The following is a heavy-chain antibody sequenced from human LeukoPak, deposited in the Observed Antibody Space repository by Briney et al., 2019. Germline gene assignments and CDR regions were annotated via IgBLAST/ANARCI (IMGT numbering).Heavy chain of an antibody. CDR2: IKSKGGGGTT. CDR1: GFTFSDAW. CDR3: TWLTCGGSCWRF. Sequence: GESLRLSCTASGFTFSDAWMSWVRQAPGKGLEWVGRIKSKGGGGTTDYAAPVKGRFTISRDDSKNTVYLQMNSLKTEDTAVYFCTWLTCGGSCWRFWGQGTLVTVSS. V-gene: IGHV3-15*01. D-gene: IGHD2-15*01. J-gene: IGHJ4*02.